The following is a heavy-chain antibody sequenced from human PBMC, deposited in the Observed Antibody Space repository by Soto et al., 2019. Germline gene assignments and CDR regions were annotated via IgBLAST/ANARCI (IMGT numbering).Heavy chain of an antibody. V-gene: IGHV1-18*01. Sequence: SVKVSFKASCYTFTSYGISWVRQAPGQGLEWMGWISAYNGNTNYAQKLQGRVTMTTDTSTSTAYMELRSLRSDDTAVYYCARDIVVVVAATSSYYYYYYGMDVWGQGTTVTVSS. J-gene: IGHJ6*02. D-gene: IGHD2-15*01. CDR2: ISAYNGNT. CDR1: CYTFTSYG. CDR3: ARDIVVVVAATSSYYYYYYGMDV.